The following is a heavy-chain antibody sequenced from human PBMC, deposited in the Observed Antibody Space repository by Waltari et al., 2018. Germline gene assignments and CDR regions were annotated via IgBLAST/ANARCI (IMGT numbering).Heavy chain of an antibody. V-gene: IGHV4-59*01. J-gene: IGHJ6*03. CDR1: GGSISSYY. CDR3: ARVYKGGQYYYYYYMDV. CDR2: IYYSGST. D-gene: IGHD1-20*01. Sequence: QVQLQESGPGLVKPSETLSLTCTVSGGSISSYYWSWIRQPPGKGLEWIGYIYYSGSTNDNPSLKSRVTISVDTSKNQFSLKLSSVTAADTAVYYCARVYKGGQYYYYYYMDVWGKGTTVTVSS.